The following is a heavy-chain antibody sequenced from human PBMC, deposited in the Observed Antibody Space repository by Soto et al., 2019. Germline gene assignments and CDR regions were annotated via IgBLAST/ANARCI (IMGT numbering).Heavy chain of an antibody. J-gene: IGHJ4*02. CDR1: GGYIISYY. CDR2: IYYIGIT. V-gene: IGHV4-59*01. CDR3: WRAPVYDIFTWAY. D-gene: IGHD3-9*01. Sequence: SETLSLSCTVSGGYIISYYWSWIRQTTGKSLEWIGYIYYIGITNFNPFLNSWVAISVDTSRMQFSLKMSSVTAAETAVYYCWRAPVYDIFTWAYWGQLTLVTVSS.